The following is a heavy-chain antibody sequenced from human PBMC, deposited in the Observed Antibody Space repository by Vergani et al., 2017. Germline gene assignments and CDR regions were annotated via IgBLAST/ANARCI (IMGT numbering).Heavy chain of an antibody. CDR1: GGSVSSGSYY. D-gene: IGHD5-24*01. CDR3: ASREMATTSPDY. CDR2: IYYSGST. Sequence: QVQLQESGPGLVKPSETLSLTCTVSGGSVSSGSYYWSWIRQPPGKGLEWIGYIYYSGSTNYNPSLKSRVTISVDTSKNQFSLKLSSVTAADTAVYDCASREMATTSPDYWGQGTLVTVSS. V-gene: IGHV4-61*01. J-gene: IGHJ4*02.